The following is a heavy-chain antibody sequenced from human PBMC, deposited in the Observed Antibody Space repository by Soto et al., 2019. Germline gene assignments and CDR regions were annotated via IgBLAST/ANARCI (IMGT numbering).Heavy chain of an antibody. D-gene: IGHD6-13*01. CDR3: ARVGESAAGSGYFDY. CDR1: GGSISSGDYY. Sequence: SETLSLTCTVSGGSISSGDYYWSWIRQPPGKGLEWIGYIYYSGSTYYNPSLKSRVTISVDTSKNQFSLKLSSVTAADTAVYYCARVGESAAGSGYFDYWGQGNLVTVSS. J-gene: IGHJ4*02. V-gene: IGHV4-30-4*01. CDR2: IYYSGST.